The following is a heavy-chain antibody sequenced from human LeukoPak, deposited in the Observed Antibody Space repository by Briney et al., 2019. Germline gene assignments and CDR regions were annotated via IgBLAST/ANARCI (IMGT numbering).Heavy chain of an antibody. V-gene: IGHV1-69*05. Sequence: GSSVNVSCKASGGTFSSYAISWVRQAPGQGLEWMGGIIPIFGTANYAQKFQGRVTITTDESTSTAYMELSSLRSEDTAVYYCASSRRGYCGGDCYKTYYYYYYYMDVWGKGTTVTVSS. CDR3: ASSRRGYCGGDCYKTYYYYYYYMDV. D-gene: IGHD2-21*02. CDR1: GGTFSSYA. CDR2: IIPIFGTA. J-gene: IGHJ6*03.